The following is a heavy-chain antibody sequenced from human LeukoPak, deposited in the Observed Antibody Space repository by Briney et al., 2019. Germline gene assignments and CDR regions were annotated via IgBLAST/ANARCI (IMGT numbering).Heavy chain of an antibody. CDR3: ARDLWGQGYYFDY. V-gene: IGHV4-30-4*01. Sequence: SETLSLTCTVSGGSISSGDYYWSWIRQPPGKGLEWIGYIYYSGSTYYNPSLKSRVTISVDTSKNQFSLKLSSVTAADTAVYYCARDLWGQGYYFDYWGQGTLVTVSS. J-gene: IGHJ4*02. CDR1: GGSISSGDYY. D-gene: IGHD7-27*01. CDR2: IYYSGST.